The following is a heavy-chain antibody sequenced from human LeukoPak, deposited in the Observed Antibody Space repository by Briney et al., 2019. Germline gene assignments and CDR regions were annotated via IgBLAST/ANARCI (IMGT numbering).Heavy chain of an antibody. CDR3: ARDWAAYYYDSSGYYLGS. CDR2: INPNSGGT. D-gene: IGHD3-22*01. J-gene: IGHJ5*02. V-gene: IGHV1-2*06. CDR1: GYTFSGYY. Sequence: GASVKVSCKASGYTFSGYYIHWVRQAPGQGLEWMGRINPNSGGTNYAQKFQGRVTMTRDTSISTAYMELSRLRSDDTAVYYCARDWAAYYYDSSGYYLGSWGQGALVTVS.